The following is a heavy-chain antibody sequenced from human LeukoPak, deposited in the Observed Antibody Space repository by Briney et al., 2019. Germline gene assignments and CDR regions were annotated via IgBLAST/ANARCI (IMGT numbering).Heavy chain of an antibody. CDR2: IYHSGST. V-gene: IGHV4-38-2*02. Sequence: PSETLSLTCTVSGYSISSGYYWGWIRRPPGKGLEWIGSIYHSGSTYYNPSLKSRVTISVDTSKNQFSLKLSSVTAADTAVYYCARGYDSSGYDAFDIWGQGTMVTVSS. J-gene: IGHJ3*02. CDR1: GYSISSGYY. D-gene: IGHD3-22*01. CDR3: ARGYDSSGYDAFDI.